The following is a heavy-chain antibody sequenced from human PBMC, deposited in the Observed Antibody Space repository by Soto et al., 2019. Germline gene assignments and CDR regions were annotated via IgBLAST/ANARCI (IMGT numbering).Heavy chain of an antibody. CDR2: IYSGGST. J-gene: IGHJ6*03. CDR3: AREVIAVAGTRGYYYYYMDV. CDR1: GFTVSSNY. D-gene: IGHD6-19*01. V-gene: IGHV3-53*04. Sequence: GGSLRLSCAASGFTVSSNYMSWVRQAPGKGLEWVSVIYSGGSTYYADSVKGRFTISRHNSKNTLYLQMNSLRAEDTAVYYCAREVIAVAGTRGYYYYYMDVWGKGTTVTVSS.